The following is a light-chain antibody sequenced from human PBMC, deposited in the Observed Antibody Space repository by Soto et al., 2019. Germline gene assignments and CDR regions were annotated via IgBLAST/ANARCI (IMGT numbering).Light chain of an antibody. CDR1: QSVSSY. Sequence: DIQMTQSPSSLSASVGDRVTITCRASQSVSSYLNWYQQKPGKAPTLLIYAASSLQSGVPSRFSGSESETDFTLTISSLQPEDFATYYCQQSYSSLWTFGQGTKVDIK. V-gene: IGKV1-39*01. J-gene: IGKJ1*01. CDR2: AAS. CDR3: QQSYSSLWT.